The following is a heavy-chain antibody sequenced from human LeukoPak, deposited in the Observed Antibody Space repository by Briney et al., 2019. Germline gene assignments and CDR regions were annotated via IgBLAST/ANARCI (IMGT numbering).Heavy chain of an antibody. CDR3: ARRSRITMVRGVPNYYSYMDV. J-gene: IGHJ6*03. Sequence: TAETLSLTCTVSGGSISSNDWSWIRQPPGKGLEWIGYICYSGSTNYNAALKSRSTISVDTSKTQFSLKLSSVTAADTAVYYCARRSRITMVRGVPNYYSYMDVWGKGTTVTISS. CDR1: GGSISSND. CDR2: ICYSGST. D-gene: IGHD3-10*01. V-gene: IGHV4-59*12.